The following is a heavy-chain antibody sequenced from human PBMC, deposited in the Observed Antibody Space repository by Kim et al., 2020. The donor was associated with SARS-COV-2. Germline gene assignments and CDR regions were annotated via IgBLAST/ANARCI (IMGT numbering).Heavy chain of an antibody. CDR3: ARDPGSGWLNYFDY. Sequence: SETLSLTCTVSGGSISSSSYYWGWIRQPPGKGLEWIGSIYYSGSTYYNPSLKSRVTISVDTSKNQFSLKLSSVTAADTAVYYCARDPGSGWLNYFDYWGQGTLVTVSS. CDR2: IYYSGST. D-gene: IGHD6-19*01. CDR1: GGSISSSSYY. V-gene: IGHV4-39*07. J-gene: IGHJ4*02.